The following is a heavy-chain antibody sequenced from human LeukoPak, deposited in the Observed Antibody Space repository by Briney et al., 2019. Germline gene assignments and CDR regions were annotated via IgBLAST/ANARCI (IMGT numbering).Heavy chain of an antibody. J-gene: IGHJ3*01. CDR3: ARGTTGYQRKDLFDV. V-gene: IGHV3-21*01. CDR2: ISTTSMHI. CDR1: GYTFSSYS. D-gene: IGHD2/OR15-2a*01. Sequence: PGGSLRLSCAASGYTFSSYSINWVRQAPGKGLEWVSSISTTSMHIYYADLVKGRFTISRDNAQNSLFLQMSSLRAEDTAMYYCARGTTGYQRKDLFDVWGQGTMVTVSS.